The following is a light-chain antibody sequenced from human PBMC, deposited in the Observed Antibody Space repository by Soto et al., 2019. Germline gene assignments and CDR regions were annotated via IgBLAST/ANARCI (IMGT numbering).Light chain of an antibody. CDR3: TSFTCSTPRWM. J-gene: IGLJ3*02. Sequence: QSVLTQPASVFGSPGQSITISCTGTSSDVGGYNYVSWYQQYPGTAPKLMIYDVTNRPSGVSNRFSGSKSGNTASLTISGLQPEDEADYYCTSFTCSTPRWMFGGGTKLTVL. CDR1: SSDVGGYNY. CDR2: DVT. V-gene: IGLV2-14*01.